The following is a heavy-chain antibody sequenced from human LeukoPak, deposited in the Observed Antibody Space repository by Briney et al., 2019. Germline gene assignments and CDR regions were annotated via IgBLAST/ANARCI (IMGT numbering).Heavy chain of an antibody. D-gene: IGHD3-10*01. CDR2: ISNDGSKT. CDR3: AKDSRRANFFGDFDY. Sequence: GGSLRLSCAASGFTFSLYGMHWVRQAPGKGLEWVALISNDGSKTYYADSVKGRFTISRDNSKNTVYLQVSSLRADDTAVYYCAKDSRRANFFGDFDYWGQGTLVTVSS. CDR1: GFTFSLYG. J-gene: IGHJ4*02. V-gene: IGHV3-33*06.